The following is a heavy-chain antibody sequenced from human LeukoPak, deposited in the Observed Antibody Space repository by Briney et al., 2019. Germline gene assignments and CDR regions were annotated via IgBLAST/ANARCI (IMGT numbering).Heavy chain of an antibody. CDR1: GYTFTSYD. J-gene: IGHJ4*02. CDR3: ARGLVGAMVS. CDR2: TNPNSGNT. V-gene: IGHV1-8*01. D-gene: IGHD1-26*01. Sequence: GASVTVSCKASGYTFTSYDINWVRQATGQGVEWMGWTNPNSGNTGYAQKFQGRVTMTRNTSISTAYMELSSLRSEDTAVYYCARGLVGAMVSWGQGTLVTVSS.